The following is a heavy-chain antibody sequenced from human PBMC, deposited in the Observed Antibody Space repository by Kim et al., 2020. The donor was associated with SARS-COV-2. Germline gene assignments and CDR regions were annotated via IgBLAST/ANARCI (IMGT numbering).Heavy chain of an antibody. Sequence: SETLSLTCAVYGGSFSGYYWSWIRQPPGKGLEWIGEINHSGSTNYNPSLKSRVTISVDTSKNQFSLKLSSVTAADTAVYYCARVKTGWTAMVPKMYYYYYGMDVWGQGTTVTVSS. V-gene: IGHV4-34*01. J-gene: IGHJ6*02. CDR1: GGSFSGYY. CDR3: ARVKTGWTAMVPKMYYYYYGMDV. D-gene: IGHD5-18*01. CDR2: INHSGST.